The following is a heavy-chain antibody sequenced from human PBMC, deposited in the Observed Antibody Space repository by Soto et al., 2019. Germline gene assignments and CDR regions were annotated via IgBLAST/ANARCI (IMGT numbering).Heavy chain of an antibody. J-gene: IGHJ4*02. V-gene: IGHV3-30-3*01. CDR1: GFTFSSYA. CDR2: ISYDGSNK. CDR3: ARVGDSSGWYVLRY. Sequence: QVQLVESGGGVVQPGRSLRLSCAASGFTFSSYAMHWVRQAPGKGLEWVAVISYDGSNKYYADSVKGRFTISRDNSKNTLYLQMNSLRGEDTAVYYCARVGDSSGWYVLRYWGQGTLVTVSS. D-gene: IGHD6-19*01.